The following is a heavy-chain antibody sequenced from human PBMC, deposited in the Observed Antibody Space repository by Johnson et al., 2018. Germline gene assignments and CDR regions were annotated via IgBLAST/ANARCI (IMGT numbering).Heavy chain of an antibody. CDR1: GGSISGFY. CDR3: ARNLPSNYYNMRCSANDALDI. CDR2: VSDFGST. J-gene: IGHJ3*02. D-gene: IGHD3-22*01. V-gene: IGHV4-59*01. Sequence: QVQLQESGPGLVKPSEPLSLTCSVSGGSISGFYWSWIRQPPGQTLEWIGYVSDFGSTNYNPALQSRVTISVDTSKNQVSLKLRSVTAADTAIYYCARNLPSNYYNMRCSANDALDIWGLGPKVTVSS.